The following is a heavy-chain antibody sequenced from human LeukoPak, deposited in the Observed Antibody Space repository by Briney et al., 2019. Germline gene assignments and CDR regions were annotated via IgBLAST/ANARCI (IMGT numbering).Heavy chain of an antibody. Sequence: GASVKVSCKASGYTFTSYAMHWVRQAPGQRLEWMGWINAGNGNTEYSQKFQGRVTITRDTSASTAYMELSSLRSEDTAVYYCARDLDYYDSSDWFDPGAREPWSPSPQ. J-gene: IGHJ5*02. D-gene: IGHD3-22*01. CDR3: ARDLDYYDSSDWFDP. V-gene: IGHV1-3*01. CDR2: INAGNGNT. CDR1: GYTFTSYA.